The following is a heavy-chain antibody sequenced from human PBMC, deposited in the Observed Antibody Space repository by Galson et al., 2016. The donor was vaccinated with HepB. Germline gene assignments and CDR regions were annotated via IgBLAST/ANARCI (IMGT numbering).Heavy chain of an antibody. J-gene: IGHJ2*01. CDR2: IYYSGST. Sequence: TLSLTCTVSGGSIISAGYYWSWIRQHPGKGLEWIGNIYYSGSTYYNPSLESRITISVDTSKNQFSLKLSSVTAADTAVYYCAKYWGSGGNRYFDLWGRGTLVTVSS. V-gene: IGHV4-31*03. CDR1: GGSIISAGYY. CDR3: AKYWGSGGNRYFDL. D-gene: IGHD4-23*01.